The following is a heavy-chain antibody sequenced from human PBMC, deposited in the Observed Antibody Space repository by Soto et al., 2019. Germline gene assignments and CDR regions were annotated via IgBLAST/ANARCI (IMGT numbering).Heavy chain of an antibody. Sequence: GASVKVSCKASGYTFTSYDINWVRQATGQGLEWMGWMNPNSGNTGYAQKFQGRVTMTRNTSISTAYMELSSLRSEDTAVYYCASRGGYYYDSSGSRPSYWFDPWGQGTLVTVSS. CDR3: ASRGGYYYDSSGSRPSYWFDP. J-gene: IGHJ5*02. CDR1: GYTFTSYD. D-gene: IGHD3-22*01. V-gene: IGHV1-8*01. CDR2: MNPNSGNT.